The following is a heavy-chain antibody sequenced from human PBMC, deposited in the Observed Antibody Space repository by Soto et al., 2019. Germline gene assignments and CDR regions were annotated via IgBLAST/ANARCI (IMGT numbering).Heavy chain of an antibody. CDR3: ARACSGGSCYHGYNWFDP. CDR2: IYYSGST. V-gene: IGHV4-31*03. Sequence: QVQLQESGPGLVKPSQTLSLTCTVSGGSISSGGYYWSWIRQHPGKGLEWIGYIYYSGSTYYNPSLTRRVTISVDTSKNQFSLKLSSVTAADTAVYYCARACSGGSCYHGYNWFDPWGQGTLVTVSS. CDR1: GGSISSGGYY. D-gene: IGHD2-15*01. J-gene: IGHJ5*02.